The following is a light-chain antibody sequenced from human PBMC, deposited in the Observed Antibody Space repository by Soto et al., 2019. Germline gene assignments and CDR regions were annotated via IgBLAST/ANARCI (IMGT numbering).Light chain of an antibody. J-gene: IGKJ2*01. V-gene: IGKV3-15*01. CDR3: HQYNNWPPYS. CDR1: HPVNTN. Sequence: VMTQAPDTMSASLGGTATLSCPASHPVNTNLAWYHQRPGQAPRLLISGASTRATGVPVRFIGSGSGTEFTLIISGLQSEDFGIYFCHQYNNWPPYSFGQGTKLEI. CDR2: GAS.